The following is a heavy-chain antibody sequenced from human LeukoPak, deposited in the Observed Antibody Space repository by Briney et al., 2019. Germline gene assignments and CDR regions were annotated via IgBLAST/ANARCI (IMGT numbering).Heavy chain of an antibody. V-gene: IGHV1-18*01. Sequence: ASVKVSCKASGYTFSIYGITWVRQAPGQGLEWMGFISAGNGNTNYAQKFQGRVTMTTDTSTSTAYMELGSLRADDTAVYYCARCGATVTMFFDYWGQGTLVTVSS. CDR3: ARCGATVTMFFDY. D-gene: IGHD4-17*01. CDR1: GYTFSIYG. CDR2: ISAGNGNT. J-gene: IGHJ4*02.